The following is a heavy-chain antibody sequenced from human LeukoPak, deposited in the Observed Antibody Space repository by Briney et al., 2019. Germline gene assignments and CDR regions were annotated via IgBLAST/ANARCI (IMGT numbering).Heavy chain of an antibody. CDR3: AREGSGVAGHFDY. J-gene: IGHJ4*02. CDR2: ISSNGSYK. V-gene: IGHV3-21*01. D-gene: IGHD6-19*01. CDR1: GFTFSSYS. Sequence: GGSLRLSCATSGFTFSSYSMNWVRRAPGKGLEWVSFISSNGSYKYYADSVKGRFTISRDNSKNSLYLQMNSLRAEDTAVYYCAREGSGVAGHFDYWGQGTLVTVSS.